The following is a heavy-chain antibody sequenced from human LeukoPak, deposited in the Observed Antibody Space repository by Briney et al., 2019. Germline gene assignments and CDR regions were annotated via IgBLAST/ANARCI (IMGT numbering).Heavy chain of an antibody. V-gene: IGHV4-4*02. CDR1: GGSISSSNW. CDR3: ARDNRQQWLVLNDAFDI. Sequence: PSETLSLTCAVSGGSISSSNWWSWVRQPPGKGLEWIGEIYHSGSTNYNPSLKSRVTISVDKSKNQFSLKLSSVTAADTAVYYCARDNRQQWLVLNDAFDIWGQGTMVTVSS. D-gene: IGHD6-19*01. J-gene: IGHJ3*02. CDR2: IYHSGST.